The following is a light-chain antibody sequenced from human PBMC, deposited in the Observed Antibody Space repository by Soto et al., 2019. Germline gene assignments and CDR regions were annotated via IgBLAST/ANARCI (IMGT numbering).Light chain of an antibody. CDR1: QRITWDY. CDR2: GAS. Sequence: EIVLTQSPDTLSLSPGERATLSCRAGQRITWDYIAWYQQKPGQAPRLLIYGASTRATGIPDRFSGSGSSTDFTLTISRLEPEDFAVYYCQNYCGAPYTFGQGTILEIK. J-gene: IGKJ2*01. CDR3: QNYCGAPYT. V-gene: IGKV3-20*01.